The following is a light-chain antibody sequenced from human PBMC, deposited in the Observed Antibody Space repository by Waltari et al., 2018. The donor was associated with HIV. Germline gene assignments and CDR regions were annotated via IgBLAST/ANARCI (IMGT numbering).Light chain of an antibody. CDR1: NIRKRE. CDR3: QVWDSGSDHV. Sequence: SYVLTQPPSISVAPGKTAKITCCGNNIRKREVHWYQQKPGQAPNLVIFDDDHRPSGIPERFSGSNSDNTATLTINRVEVGDEADYYCQVWDSGSDHVFGSGTTVTVL. CDR2: DDD. J-gene: IGLJ1*01. V-gene: IGLV3-21*04.